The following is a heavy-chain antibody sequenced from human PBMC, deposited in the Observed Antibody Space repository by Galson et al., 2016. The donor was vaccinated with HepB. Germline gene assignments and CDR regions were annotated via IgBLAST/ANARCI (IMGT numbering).Heavy chain of an antibody. CDR3: AKRHKYCAPVGCSVDN. CDR1: GFTFSNYG. Sequence: SLRLSCAASGFTFSNYGMHWVRQAPGKGLEWVAADSKDGRRKFYADSVKGRFTISRDNSNSMLFLQMSSLRAEDTAGYYCAKRHKYCAPVGCSVDNWGQGTMVSVSS. V-gene: IGHV3-30*18. D-gene: IGHD2/OR15-2a*01. CDR2: DSKDGRRK. J-gene: IGHJ4*02.